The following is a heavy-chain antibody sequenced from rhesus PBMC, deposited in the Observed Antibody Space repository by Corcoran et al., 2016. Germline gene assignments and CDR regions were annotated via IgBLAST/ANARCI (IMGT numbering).Heavy chain of an antibody. J-gene: IGHJ2*01. CDR2: TYYSSKWYN. Sequence: QVQLQESGPGLVKPSQTLSLTCAISGDSVSTNSATCNWTRASPSRGLEGLGRTYYSSKWYNDYAQSVQNRISINPDTSKNQFSLQLNSVTPEDMAVYYCARGGRRDWYFDLWGPGTPITISS. D-gene: IGHD2-21*01. CDR3: ARGGRRDWYFDL. V-gene: IGHV6-1*01. CDR1: GDSVSTNSAT.